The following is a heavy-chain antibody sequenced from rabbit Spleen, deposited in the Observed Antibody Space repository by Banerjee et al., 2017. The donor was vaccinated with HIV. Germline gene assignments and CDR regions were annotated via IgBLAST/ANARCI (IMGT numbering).Heavy chain of an antibody. V-gene: IGHV1S45*01. CDR3: ARDLAGAIGWNFYL. CDR1: GIDFSMVHY. Sequence: QQQLEESGGGLVKPGGSLTLTCKASGIDFSMVHYMCWVRQAPGKGLEWIACINTATGKPVYATWAKGRFTISTTSSTTVTLQMTSLTAADTATYFCARDLAGAIGWNFYLWGQGTLVTVS. CDR2: INTATGKP. J-gene: IGHJ6*01. D-gene: IGHD4-1*01.